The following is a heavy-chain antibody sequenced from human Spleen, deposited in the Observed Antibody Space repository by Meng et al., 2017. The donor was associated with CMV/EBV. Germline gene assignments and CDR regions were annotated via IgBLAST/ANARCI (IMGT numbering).Heavy chain of an antibody. Sequence: ASVKVSCKASGYTFTGYYMNWVRQAPGQGLEWMGWINPNSGGAIYAQKFQGRVTMTRDTSISTAYMELGSLRSDDTAVYYCSRSDFHDTSGYYPDYWGQGTLVTVSS. CDR3: SRSDFHDTSGYYPDY. J-gene: IGHJ4*02. D-gene: IGHD3-22*01. V-gene: IGHV1-2*02. CDR1: GYTFTGYY. CDR2: INPNSGGA.